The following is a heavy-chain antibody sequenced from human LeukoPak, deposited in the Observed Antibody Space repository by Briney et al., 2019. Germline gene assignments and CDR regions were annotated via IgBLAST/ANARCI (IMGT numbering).Heavy chain of an antibody. CDR1: ALTVTNAW. CDR2: IKSKTDGGTA. V-gene: IGHV3-15*01. CDR3: TTDRGIAIRPLFDY. Sequence: GGSLRLSCAASALTVTNAWMGWVRQVPGKGLEWVGRIKSKTDGGTADYAAPVKGRFTISRDDSKNTVYLQMSSLKIEDTGVYHCTTDRGIAIRPLFDYWGQGTLVTVSS. J-gene: IGHJ4*02. D-gene: IGHD6-6*01.